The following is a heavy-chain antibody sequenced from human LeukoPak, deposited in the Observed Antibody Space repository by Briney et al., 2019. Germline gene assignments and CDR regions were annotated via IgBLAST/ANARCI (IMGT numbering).Heavy chain of an antibody. J-gene: IGHJ5*02. CDR2: IMGSGDSTYYEST. CDR3: AKDHANTPVVTT. D-gene: IGHD2-21*02. V-gene: IGHV3-23*01. CDR1: GSSLTSFA. Sequence: GGSLSPAWPASGSSLTSFAMSWVRQPPGKGREWVSAIMGSGDSTYYESTYYAVSVKGRFTISRDNSKNMLYLQMNSLRAEDTAVYYCAKDHANTPVVTTWGQGILVSVSS.